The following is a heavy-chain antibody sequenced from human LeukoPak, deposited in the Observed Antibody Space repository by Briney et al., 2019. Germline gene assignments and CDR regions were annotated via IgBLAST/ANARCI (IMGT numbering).Heavy chain of an antibody. Sequence: SETLSLTCAVYGGSFSGYYWSWIRQPPGKGLEWIGEINHSGSTNYNPSLKSRVTISVDTSKNQFSLKLSSVTAADTAVYYCARVQRYYGSGSYYCDYWGEGALVTVSS. CDR2: INHSGST. D-gene: IGHD3-10*01. CDR3: ARVQRYYGSGSYYCDY. V-gene: IGHV4-34*01. CDR1: GGSFSGYY. J-gene: IGHJ4*02.